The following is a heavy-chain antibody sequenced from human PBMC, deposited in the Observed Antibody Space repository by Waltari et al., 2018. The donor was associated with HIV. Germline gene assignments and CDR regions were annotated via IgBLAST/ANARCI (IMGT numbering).Heavy chain of an antibody. D-gene: IGHD1-7*01. CDR2: MRNQVNGYAT. CDR1: GFIFGDHY. Sequence: DVQMVESGGGLVQPGGSLRLSCVGSGFIFGDHYMDWVRQAPGRGLGWVDRMRNQVNGYATEYSASVEGRFSISRDDSKNSVSLQMNGLKTDDTAVYYCVRGPVVCNYYSGMDVWGQGTTVIVSS. CDR3: VRGPVVCNYYSGMDV. V-gene: IGHV3-72*01. J-gene: IGHJ6*02.